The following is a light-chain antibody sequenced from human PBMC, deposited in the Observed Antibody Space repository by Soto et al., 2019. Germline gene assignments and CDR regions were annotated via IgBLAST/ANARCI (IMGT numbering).Light chain of an antibody. CDR3: QKSYSSPRT. CDR1: QSIRTY. CDR2: AES. J-gene: IGKJ1*01. V-gene: IGKV1-39*01. Sequence: DLQMTQSPSSLSASVGESVTITWRASQSIRTYLNWYQQKTGKAPEVLIYAESSLQSGVPYRFSGGGSGTDFTLTISSLQPEDFATYYCQKSYSSPRTCGQGTKVDIK.